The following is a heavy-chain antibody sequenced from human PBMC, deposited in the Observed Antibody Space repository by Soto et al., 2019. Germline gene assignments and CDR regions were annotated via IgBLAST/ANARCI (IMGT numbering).Heavy chain of an antibody. J-gene: IGHJ6*02. Sequence: GGSLRLSCAASGFTFSSYGMHWVRQAPGKGLEWVAVISYDGSNKYYADSVKGRFTISRDNSKNTLYLQMNSLRAEDTAVYYCAKGNYYDSSGYRVPWYYYGMDVWGQGTTVTVSS. CDR2: ISYDGSNK. D-gene: IGHD3-22*01. CDR1: GFTFSSYG. CDR3: AKGNYYDSSGYRVPWYYYGMDV. V-gene: IGHV3-30*18.